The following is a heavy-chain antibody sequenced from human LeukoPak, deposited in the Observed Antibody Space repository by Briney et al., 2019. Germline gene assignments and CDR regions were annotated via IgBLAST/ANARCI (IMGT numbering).Heavy chain of an antibody. J-gene: IGHJ5*02. CDR3: ARGLRAAAAPYNWFDP. CDR1: GFTFSSYS. V-gene: IGHV3-21*01. D-gene: IGHD6-13*01. CDR2: ISSSSSYI. Sequence: PGGSLRLSCAASGFTFSSYSMNWVRQAPGKGLEWVSYISSSSSYIYYADSVKGRFTISRDNAKNSLYLQMNSLRAEDTAVYYCARGLRAAAAPYNWFDPWGQGTLVTVSS.